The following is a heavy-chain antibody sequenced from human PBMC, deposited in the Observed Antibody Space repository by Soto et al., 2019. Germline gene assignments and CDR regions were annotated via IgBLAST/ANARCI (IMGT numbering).Heavy chain of an antibody. CDR2: VVVGSGNT. CDR1: GFNLLSFA. J-gene: IGHJ5*02. V-gene: IGHV1-58*01. Sequence: GASVKVSCKASGFNLLSFAVQWVRQTREQRLEWMGSVVVGSGNTQYAPKFQERATITADMSTHVAYMYLGSLTAADTAVYYCARDMHAGFTHYFDPWGQGTLVTVSS. D-gene: IGHD1-26*01. CDR3: ARDMHAGFTHYFDP.